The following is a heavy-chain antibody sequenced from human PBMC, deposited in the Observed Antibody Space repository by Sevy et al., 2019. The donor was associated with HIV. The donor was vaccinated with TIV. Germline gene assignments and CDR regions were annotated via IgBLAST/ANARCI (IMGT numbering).Heavy chain of an antibody. Sequence: GGSLRLSCTTSGFTFDDYAMSWFRQAPGKGLEWVAFITRNSYEAYGGATDYGASLKGRFIISRNDSKSMAYLQRNSLKTEDTGVYYCTRGLATADTPEYYFDYWGQGTLVTVSS. V-gene: IGHV3-49*03. CDR3: TRGLATADTPEYYFDY. CDR2: ITRNSYEAYGGAT. J-gene: IGHJ4*02. D-gene: IGHD5-12*01. CDR1: GFTFDDYA.